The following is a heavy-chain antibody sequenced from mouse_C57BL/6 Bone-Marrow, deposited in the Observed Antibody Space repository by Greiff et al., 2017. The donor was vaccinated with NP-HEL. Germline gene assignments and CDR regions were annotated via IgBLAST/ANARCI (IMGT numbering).Heavy chain of an antibody. CDR3: ARDCMDD. Sequence: EVQLQQSGPGLVKPSQSLSLTCSVTGYSITSGYYWNWIRQFPGNKLEWMGYISYDGSNNYNPSLKNRISITRDTSKNQFFLKLNSVTTEDTATYDCARDCMDDWGQGTSVTVSS. J-gene: IGHJ4*01. V-gene: IGHV3-6*01. CDR1: GYSITSGYY. CDR2: ISYDGSN.